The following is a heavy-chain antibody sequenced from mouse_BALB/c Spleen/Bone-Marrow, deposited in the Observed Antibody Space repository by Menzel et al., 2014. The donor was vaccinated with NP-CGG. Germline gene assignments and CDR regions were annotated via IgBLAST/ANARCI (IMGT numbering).Heavy chain of an antibody. V-gene: IGHV5-17*02. J-gene: IGHJ2*01. CDR1: GFTFSSFG. CDR3: TRGGNWEDFDY. D-gene: IGHD4-1*01. CDR2: ISSGSSTI. Sequence: EVKLEESGGGLVQPGGSQKLSCAASGFTFSSFGMHWVAYISSGSSTIFYADTVKGRFTISRDNPKNTLFLQMTSLRSEDTAMYYCTRGGNWEDFDYWGQGTTLTVSS.